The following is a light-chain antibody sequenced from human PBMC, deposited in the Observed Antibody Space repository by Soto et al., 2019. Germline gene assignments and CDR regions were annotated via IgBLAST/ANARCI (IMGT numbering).Light chain of an antibody. CDR1: QSVNSN. Sequence: EKVMTQSPAALSVSPGDRATLSCRASQSVNSNLAWYQQKPGQAPRLLLYGASTRATGIPARFSGSASGTEFTLTISSLQSEDSAVYYCQQYNDWPLTFGGGTKVEVK. CDR3: QQYNDWPLT. V-gene: IGKV3-15*01. J-gene: IGKJ4*01. CDR2: GAS.